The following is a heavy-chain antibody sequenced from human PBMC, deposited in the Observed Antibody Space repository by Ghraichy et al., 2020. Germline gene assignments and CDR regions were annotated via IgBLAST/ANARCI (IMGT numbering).Heavy chain of an antibody. CDR1: GDSVSNYNVA. J-gene: IGHJ3*02. Sequence: SQTLSLTCAISGDSVSNYNVAWNWIRQSPSRGLEWLGRTYRMASQYAESVKSRMTISPDTSKSQFSLQLNSVTPEDTALYYCARGRDHGFDIWGQGTMVTVSS. CDR2: TYRMAS. V-gene: IGHV6-1*01. CDR3: ARGRDHGFDI.